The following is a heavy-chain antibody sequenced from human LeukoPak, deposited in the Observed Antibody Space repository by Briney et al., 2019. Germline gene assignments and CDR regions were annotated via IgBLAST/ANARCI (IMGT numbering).Heavy chain of an antibody. D-gene: IGHD2-15*01. V-gene: IGHV1-69*13. CDR2: IIPIFGTA. CDR3: ARYCSGGSCYSPHDAFDI. CDR1: GGTFSSYA. Sequence: SVKVSCKASGGTFSSYAISWVRQAPGQGLEWMGGIIPIFGTANYAQKFQGRVTITADESTSAAYMELSSLRSEDTAVYYCARYCSGGSCYSPHDAFDIWGQGTMVTVSS. J-gene: IGHJ3*02.